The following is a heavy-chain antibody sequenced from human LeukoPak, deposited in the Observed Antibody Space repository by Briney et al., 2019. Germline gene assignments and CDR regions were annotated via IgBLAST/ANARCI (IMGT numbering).Heavy chain of an antibody. CDR3: ARGTYSSSWSYYFDY. CDR1: GFSFSNYG. CDR2: IWFDGTDK. J-gene: IGHJ4*02. V-gene: IGHV3-33*01. D-gene: IGHD6-13*01. Sequence: GGSLRLSCAASGFSFSNYGIHWVRQAPGKGLEWVAVIWFDGTDKFYADSVKGRFTISRDNAKDTLYLQMNSLTADDTAVYYCARGTYSSSWSYYFDYWGQGTLVTVSS.